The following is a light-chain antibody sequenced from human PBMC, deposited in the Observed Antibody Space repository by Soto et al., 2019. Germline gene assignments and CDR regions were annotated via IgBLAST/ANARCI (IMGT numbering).Light chain of an antibody. CDR3: CSYTSTNTRV. CDR2: EVS. J-gene: IGLJ3*02. Sequence: QSVLTQPASVSGSPGQSITISCTGTSSDVGGYNYVSWYQQYPGKAPKLMIYEVSNRPSGISHRFSGSKSGNTASLTISGLHAEDEADYYCCSYTSTNTRVFGGGTKLTVL. V-gene: IGLV2-14*01. CDR1: SSDVGGYNY.